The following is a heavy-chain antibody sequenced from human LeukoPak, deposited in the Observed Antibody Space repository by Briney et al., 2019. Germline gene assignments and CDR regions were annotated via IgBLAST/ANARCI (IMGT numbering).Heavy chain of an antibody. D-gene: IGHD2-15*01. V-gene: IGHV3-21*01. CDR1: GFTFSSYA. Sequence: GRSLRLSCAASGFTFSSYAMHWVRQAPGKGLEWVSSISRDGRHTFYADSLKGRFTISRDNPKTSLYPQMNSLRADDTAIYYCARSLGVGVVAALGDWGHGTLVTVSS. J-gene: IGHJ4*01. CDR3: ARSLGVGVVAALGD. CDR2: ISRDGRHT.